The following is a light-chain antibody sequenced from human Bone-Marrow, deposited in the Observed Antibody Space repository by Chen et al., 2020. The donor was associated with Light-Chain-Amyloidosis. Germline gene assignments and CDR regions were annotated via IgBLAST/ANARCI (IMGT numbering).Light chain of an antibody. J-gene: IGLJ2*01. CDR1: RSNIGAPYD. CDR3: QTYDTRLRGSV. CDR2: GNN. V-gene: IGLV1-40*01. Sequence: QSVLTQPPSVSGAPGQRVTISCTGSRSNIGAPYDVHWYQQLPGTAPKLLLYGNNNRPSGVPDRFSGSKSDSSASLAITGLRADDEADYYCQTYDTRLRGSVFGGGTRLTVL.